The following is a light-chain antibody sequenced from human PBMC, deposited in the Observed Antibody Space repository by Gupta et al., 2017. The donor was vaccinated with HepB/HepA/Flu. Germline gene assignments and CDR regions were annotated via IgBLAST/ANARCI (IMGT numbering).Light chain of an antibody. J-gene: IGLJ3*02. Sequence: SYEVTQPPSVSVSPGQTASITCSGDKLGDKYSFWYQQKPGQSPILVIYQNTKRPSGIPERFSGSNSGTTATLTISGTQAMDEADYYCQTWDSSTVVFGGGTKLTVL. V-gene: IGLV3-1*01. CDR3: QTWDSSTVV. CDR1: KLGDKY. CDR2: QNT.